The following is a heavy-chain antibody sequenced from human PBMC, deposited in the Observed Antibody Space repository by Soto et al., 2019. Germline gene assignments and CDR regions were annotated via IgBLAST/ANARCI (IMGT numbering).Heavy chain of an antibody. CDR3: VKVKWRRALSSLDN. J-gene: IGHJ4*02. Sequence: GGSRGLSCAVYGVPFDDYEMPWVRQGPGKGLEWVSSISLNIGKIGYADSVKGRFTISRDNAKNSLYLQLNSLRSEDTALYYCVKVKWRRALSSLDNWGQGTPVTV. CDR1: GVPFDDYE. D-gene: IGHD5-12*01. CDR2: ISLNIGKI. V-gene: IGHV3-9*01.